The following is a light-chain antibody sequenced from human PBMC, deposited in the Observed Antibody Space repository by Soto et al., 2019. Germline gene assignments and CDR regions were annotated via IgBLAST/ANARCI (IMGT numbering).Light chain of an antibody. CDR1: SSDVGGYNY. CDR3: CSYAGSYSYV. CDR2: DVS. J-gene: IGLJ1*01. Sequence: QSALTQPRSVSGSPGQSVTISCTETSSDVGGYNYVSWYQQHPGKAPKLMIYDVSKRPSGVPDRFSGSKSGNTASLTISGLQAEDVADYYCCSYAGSYSYVFGTVTKVTVL. V-gene: IGLV2-11*01.